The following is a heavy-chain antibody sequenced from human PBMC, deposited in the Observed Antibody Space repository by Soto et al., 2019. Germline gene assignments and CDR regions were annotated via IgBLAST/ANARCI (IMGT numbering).Heavy chain of an antibody. Sequence: SETLSLTCTVSGGSISSGGYYWSWIRQHPGKGLEWIGYIYYSGSTYYNPSLKSRVTISVDTSKNQFSLKLSSVTAADTAVYYCARAAPERITIFGVVSESHYGMDVWDQGTTVTVSS. CDR2: IYYSGST. CDR1: GGSISSGGYY. CDR3: ARAAPERITIFGVVSESHYGMDV. J-gene: IGHJ6*02. V-gene: IGHV4-31*03. D-gene: IGHD3-3*01.